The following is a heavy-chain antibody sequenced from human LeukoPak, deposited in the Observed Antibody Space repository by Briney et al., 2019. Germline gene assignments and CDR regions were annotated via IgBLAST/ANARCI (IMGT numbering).Heavy chain of an antibody. CDR1: GYTFINHY. V-gene: IGHV1-2*02. CDR3: ARGGSSSWYSMGGSY. CDR2: INPNSGGT. D-gene: IGHD6-13*01. Sequence: ASVKVSCKASGYTFINHYMHWVRQAPGQGLEWMGCINPNSGGTNYAQKFQGRVTMTRDTSISTAYMELSRLRSDDTAVYYCARGGSSSWYSMGGSYWGQGTLVTVSS. J-gene: IGHJ4*02.